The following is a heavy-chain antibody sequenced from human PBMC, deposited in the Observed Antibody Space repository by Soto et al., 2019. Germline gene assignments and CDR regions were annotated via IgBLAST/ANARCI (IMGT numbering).Heavy chain of an antibody. J-gene: IGHJ5*02. CDR2: IYYSGST. D-gene: IGHD6-6*01. CDR3: ARSLQIGSSSSRGSSPYDNWFDP. CDR1: GGSISSYE. Sequence: SETLSLTCTASGGSISSYEWGWIRQPPGKGLEWIGYIYYSGSTNYNPSLKSRVTISVDTSKNQFSLKLSSVTAADTAVYYCARSLQIGSSSSRGSSPYDNWFDPWGQGTLVTVSS. V-gene: IGHV4-59*01.